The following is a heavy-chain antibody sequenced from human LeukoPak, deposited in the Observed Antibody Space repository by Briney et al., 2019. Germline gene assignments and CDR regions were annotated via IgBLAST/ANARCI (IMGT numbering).Heavy chain of an antibody. V-gene: IGHV3-66*01. CDR1: GFTFSSYW. Sequence: PGGSLRLSCAASGFTFSSYWMSWVRQAPGKGLEWVSVIYSGGSTYYADSVKGRFTISRDNSKNTLYLQMNSLRAEDTAVYYCARGVYFGMDVWGQGTTVTVSS. D-gene: IGHD2-21*01. CDR3: ARGVYFGMDV. J-gene: IGHJ6*02. CDR2: IYSGGST.